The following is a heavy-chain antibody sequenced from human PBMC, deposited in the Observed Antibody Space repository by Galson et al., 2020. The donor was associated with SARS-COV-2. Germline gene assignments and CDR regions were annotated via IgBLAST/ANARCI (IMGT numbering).Heavy chain of an antibody. J-gene: IGHJ4*01. CDR2: IFPMDSDT. CDR3: ARMPTGYSTNWYYLDF. Sequence: KVSCKGSGYTFATYGIGWVRQMPGKGLEWMGIIFPMDSDTRYSPSFQGQVTISADKSSSTAYLQWDRLQASDSAIYYCARMPTGYSTNWYYLDFWGQGTLVNVSP. V-gene: IGHV5-51*01. D-gene: IGHD2-2*01. CDR1: GYTFATYG.